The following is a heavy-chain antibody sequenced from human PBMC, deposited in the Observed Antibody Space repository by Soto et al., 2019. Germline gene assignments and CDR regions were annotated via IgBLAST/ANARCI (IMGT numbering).Heavy chain of an antibody. CDR3: AGASDSTWYNWLDP. V-gene: IGHV1-69*13. CDR2: IIPTFGTT. J-gene: IGHJ5*02. CDR1: GGNFSSNG. Sequence: ASVKVSCKAPGGNFSSNGIRWVRQAPGQGLELMGGIIPTFGTTNYAHKFRGRVTITADESTGTAYMELSSLRSDDTAVYYCAGASDSTWYNWLDPWGQGTLVTVSS. D-gene: IGHD4-4*01.